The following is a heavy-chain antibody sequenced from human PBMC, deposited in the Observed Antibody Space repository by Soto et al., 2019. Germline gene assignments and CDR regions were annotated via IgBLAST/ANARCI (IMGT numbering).Heavy chain of an antibody. CDR1: GFTVSSKY. V-gene: IGHV3-53*02. J-gene: IGHJ5*02. Sequence: EVQLVETGGGLIQPGGSLILSCAASGFTVSSKYMSWLRQAPGKGLEWVSIIYSDGNTYYADSVKGRFTISRDNSKNTRNLQMNSLRAEDTAVYFRAKGRGYCIKTNCYHPFDPWGQGTLVTVSS. CDR3: AKGRGYCIKTNCYHPFDP. D-gene: IGHD2-2*01. CDR2: IYSDGNT.